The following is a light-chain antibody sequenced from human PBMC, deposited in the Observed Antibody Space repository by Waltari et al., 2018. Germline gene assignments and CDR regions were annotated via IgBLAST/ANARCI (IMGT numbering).Light chain of an antibody. CDR2: KVS. CDR3: MQGSHWPHT. CDR1: LGLVYSDGNTF. Sequence: DVVLTQSPLSLPVSLGQPASISCKSSLGLVYSDGNTFLNWFQQRPGQSPRRLVYKVSHRDSGVPDRFSGSGSGSHFTLNISRVEAEDVAIYYCMQGSHWPHTFGQGTRLGVK. J-gene: IGKJ2*01. V-gene: IGKV2-30*01.